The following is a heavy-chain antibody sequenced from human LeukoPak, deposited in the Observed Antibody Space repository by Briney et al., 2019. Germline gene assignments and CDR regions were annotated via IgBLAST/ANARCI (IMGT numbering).Heavy chain of an antibody. CDR2: IYRDGNT. CDR3: AKDSKYYDSSGYYRY. D-gene: IGHD3-22*01. J-gene: IGHJ4*02. V-gene: IGHV3-66*01. CDR1: GFTVSNNY. Sequence: GGSLRLSCAASGFTVSNNYMSWVRQAPGKGLEWVSLIYRDGNTNYADSVKGRFAISRDKSKNTLSLQMNSLRAEDTAVYYCAKDSKYYDSSGYYRYWGQGTLVTVSS.